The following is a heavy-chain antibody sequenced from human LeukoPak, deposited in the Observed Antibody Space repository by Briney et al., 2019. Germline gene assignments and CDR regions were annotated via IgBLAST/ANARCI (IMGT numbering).Heavy chain of an antibody. D-gene: IGHD3-9*01. CDR2: VIPILGIA. CDR1: GGTFSSYT. CDR3: ARVDYDILTGYHMDV. Sequence: SVKVSCKASGGTFSSYTISWVRQAPGQGLEWMGRVIPILGIANYAQKFQGRVTITADKSTSTAYMELSSLRSEDTAVYYCARVDYDILTGYHMDVWGKGTTVTVSS. J-gene: IGHJ6*03. V-gene: IGHV1-69*02.